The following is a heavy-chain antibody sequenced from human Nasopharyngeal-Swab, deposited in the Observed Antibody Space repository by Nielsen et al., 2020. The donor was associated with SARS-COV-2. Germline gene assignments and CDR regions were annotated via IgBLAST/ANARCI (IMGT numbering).Heavy chain of an antibody. CDR2: IRDKANSYTT. D-gene: IGHD6-6*01. CDR1: GFTFSGHY. CDR3: ARGASSSQPYYYYGLDV. V-gene: IGHV3-72*01. J-gene: IGHJ6*02. Sequence: GESLKISCAASGFTFSGHYMDWVRQAPGKGLEWVARIRDKANSYTTEYAASVKGRFTISRDDSKSSLYLQMNSLKSDDTAVYYCARGASSSQPYYYYGLDVWGQGTTVTVSS.